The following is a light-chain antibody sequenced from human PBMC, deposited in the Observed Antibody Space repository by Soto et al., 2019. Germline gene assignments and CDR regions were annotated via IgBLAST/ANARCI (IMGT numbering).Light chain of an antibody. V-gene: IGLV2-8*01. CDR3: SSYAGSNNFV. Sequence: QSVLTQPPSASGSPGQPVTISYTGTSSDVGGYNFVSWYQQYPGKAPKLMIYDVNKRPSGVPDRFSGSKSGNTASLTVSGLQAEDEADYYCSSYAGSNNFVFGTGTKVTVL. J-gene: IGLJ1*01. CDR1: SSDVGGYNF. CDR2: DVN.